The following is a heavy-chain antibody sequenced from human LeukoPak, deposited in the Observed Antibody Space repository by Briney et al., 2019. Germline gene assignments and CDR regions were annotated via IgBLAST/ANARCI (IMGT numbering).Heavy chain of an antibody. CDR3: AKLVTLFDY. Sequence: PGGSLRLSCVASGSTFSIYAMSWVRHAPGKGLEWVSSICGSGGNTYYANSVKGRFTISRDNSKNPLYMQMNSLRAEDTAVYYCAKLVTLFDYWGQGTLVTVSS. CDR1: GSTFSIYA. V-gene: IGHV3-23*01. D-gene: IGHD4-23*01. CDR2: ICGSGGNT. J-gene: IGHJ4*02.